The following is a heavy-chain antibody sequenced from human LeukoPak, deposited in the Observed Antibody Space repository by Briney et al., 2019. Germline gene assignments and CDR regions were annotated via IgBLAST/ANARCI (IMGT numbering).Heavy chain of an antibody. D-gene: IGHD4-23*01. J-gene: IGHJ3*02. CDR2: IYYSGST. Sequence: SETLSLTCTVSGGSISSYYWSWIRQPPGKGLEWIGYIYYSGSTNYNPSLKSRVTISVDTSKNQFSLKLSSVTAADTAVYYCARETTVVTADAFDIWGQGTMVTVSS. CDR3: ARETTVVTADAFDI. CDR1: GGSISSYY. V-gene: IGHV4-59*01.